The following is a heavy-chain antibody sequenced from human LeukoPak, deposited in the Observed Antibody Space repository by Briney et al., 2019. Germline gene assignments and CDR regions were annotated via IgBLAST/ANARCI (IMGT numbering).Heavy chain of an antibody. D-gene: IGHD1-26*01. J-gene: IGHJ4*02. V-gene: IGHV3-53*01. CDR3: ARIVGTAYFDY. CDR2: IYSGGST. CDR1: GFTVSSNY. Sequence: GGSLRLSCAASGFTVSSNYMSWVRQAPGKGLEWVSVIYSGGSTYYADSVKGRFTISRDNSKNTLYLQINSLRAEDTAVYYCARIVGTAYFDYWGQGTLVTVSS.